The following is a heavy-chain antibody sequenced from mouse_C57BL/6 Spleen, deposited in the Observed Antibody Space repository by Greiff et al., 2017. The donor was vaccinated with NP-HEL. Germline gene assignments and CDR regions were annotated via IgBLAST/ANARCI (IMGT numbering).Heavy chain of an antibody. Sequence: VQLQQSGAELMKPGASVKLSCKATGYTFTGYWIEWVKQRPGHGLEWIGEILPGSGSTNYNEKFKGKATFTADTSSNTAYMQLSSLTTEDSAIYYCARLKIRYGYDGRAMDYWGQGTSVTVSS. CDR2: ILPGSGST. D-gene: IGHD2-2*01. CDR3: ARLKIRYGYDGRAMDY. V-gene: IGHV1-9*01. CDR1: GYTFTGYW. J-gene: IGHJ4*01.